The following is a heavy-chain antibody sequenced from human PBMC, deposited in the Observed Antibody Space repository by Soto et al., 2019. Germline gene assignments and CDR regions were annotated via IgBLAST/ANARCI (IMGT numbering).Heavy chain of an antibody. D-gene: IGHD7-27*01. CDR1: GGLISGYY. J-gene: IGHJ4*02. CDR2: INQSGSI. Sequence: QVQLQQWGAGLLKPSETLSLTCAVYGGLISGYYWSWIRQPPGKGLEWIGEINQSGSINYNPSLKSLVTISVDTSKNQFSLKLSSVTATDTAVYYCARGWGRIFDYWGQGSLVTVSS. CDR3: ARGWGRIFDY. V-gene: IGHV4-34*01.